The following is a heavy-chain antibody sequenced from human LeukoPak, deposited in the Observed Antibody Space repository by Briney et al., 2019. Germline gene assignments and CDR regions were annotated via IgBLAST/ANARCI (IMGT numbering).Heavy chain of an antibody. V-gene: IGHV1-8*01. CDR1: GYTFTSYD. D-gene: IGHD3-10*01. CDR3: ATGSVMLGYWYFDL. Sequence: ASVKVSCKASGYTFTSYDINWVRQATGQGLEWMGWINPNSGNTGYAQKFQGRVTMTRNTSISTAYMELSSLRSEDTAVYYCATGSVMLGYWYFDLWGRGTLVTVSS. J-gene: IGHJ2*01. CDR2: INPNSGNT.